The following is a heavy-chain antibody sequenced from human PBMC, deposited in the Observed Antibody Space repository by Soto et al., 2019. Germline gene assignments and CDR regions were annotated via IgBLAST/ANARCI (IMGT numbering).Heavy chain of an antibody. V-gene: IGHV4-59*01. CDR3: ARGLLRYFDWLPHYYFDY. D-gene: IGHD3-9*01. CDR2: IYYSGST. CDR1: GGSISSYY. J-gene: IGHJ4*02. Sequence: SETLSLTCTVSGGSISSYYWSWIRQPPGKGLEWIGYIYYSGSTNYNPSLKSRVTISVDTSKNQFSLKLSSVTAADTAVYYCARGLLRYFDWLPHYYFDYWGQGTLVTVSS.